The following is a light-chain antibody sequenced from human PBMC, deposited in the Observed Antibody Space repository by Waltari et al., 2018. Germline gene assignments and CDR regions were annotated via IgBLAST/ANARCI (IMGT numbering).Light chain of an antibody. CDR1: SSDVGGYDY. CDR3: GSYTSSTTLA. J-gene: IGLJ1*01. V-gene: IGLV2-14*03. CDR2: DVS. Sequence: QSALTQPASVSGSPGQSITISCTGTSSDVGGYDYVPWYQHHPGKAPKLILYDVSNRPLEVSHRFSGSKSGNTASLTISGLQADDEAEYYCGSYTSSTTLAFGTGTKVTVL.